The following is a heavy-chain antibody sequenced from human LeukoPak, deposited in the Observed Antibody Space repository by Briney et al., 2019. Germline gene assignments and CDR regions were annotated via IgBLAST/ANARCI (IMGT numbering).Heavy chain of an antibody. D-gene: IGHD5-18*01. Sequence: PGGSLRLSCAASGFTASSNYMSWVRQAPGKGLEWVSVIYSDDRTYYADSVKGRFTISRHTSKKTLYLQMNSLRAEDTAVYYCARHHPRGYSYGLWYWGQGTLVTVSS. CDR1: GFTASSNY. CDR2: IYSDDRT. CDR3: ARHHPRGYSYGLWY. J-gene: IGHJ4*02. V-gene: IGHV3-53*04.